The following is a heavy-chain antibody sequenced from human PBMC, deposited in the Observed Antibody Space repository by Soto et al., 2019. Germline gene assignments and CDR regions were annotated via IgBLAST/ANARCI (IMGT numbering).Heavy chain of an antibody. Sequence: QVQLVQSGAEVKKPGSSVKVSCKASGGTFSSYAISWVRQAPGQGLEWMGGIIPIFGTANYAQKFQGRVTITADESTSTAYMELSSLRSEDTAVXXXXXXGDGLDYYYGMDVWGQGTTVTVSS. D-gene: IGHD1-26*01. J-gene: IGHJ6*02. V-gene: IGHV1-69*01. CDR1: GGTFSSYA. CDR2: IIPIFGTA. CDR3: XXXGDGLDYYYGMDV.